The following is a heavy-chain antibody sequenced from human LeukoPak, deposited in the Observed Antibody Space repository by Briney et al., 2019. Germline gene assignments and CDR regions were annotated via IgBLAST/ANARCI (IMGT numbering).Heavy chain of an antibody. CDR1: GFTFSSYA. CDR3: ARRYTGYGILDY. CDR2: ISSNGGST. Sequence: GGSLRLSCAASGFTFSSYAMLGGRQAPGKGLEYVSAISSNGGSTYYANSVKGRFTISRDNPKNSLYLQMNSLRAEDTAVYYCARRYTGYGILDYWGQGTLVTVSS. V-gene: IGHV3-64*01. J-gene: IGHJ4*02. D-gene: IGHD5-12*01.